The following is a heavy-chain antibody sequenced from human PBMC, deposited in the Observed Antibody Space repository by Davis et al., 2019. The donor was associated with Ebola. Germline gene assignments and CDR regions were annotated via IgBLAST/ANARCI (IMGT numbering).Heavy chain of an antibody. V-gene: IGHV4-59*12. CDR2: IYHSGST. Sequence: SETLSLTCTVSGGSISSYYWSWIRQPPGKGLEWIGYIYHSGSTYYNPSLKSRVTISVDRSKNQFSLKLSSVTAADTAVYYCASTRDGYNEYFQHWGQGTLVTVSS. D-gene: IGHD5-24*01. CDR3: ASTRDGYNEYFQH. CDR1: GGSISSYY. J-gene: IGHJ1*01.